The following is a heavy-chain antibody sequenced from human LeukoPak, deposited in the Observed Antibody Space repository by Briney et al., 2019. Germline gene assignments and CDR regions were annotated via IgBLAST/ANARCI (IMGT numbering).Heavy chain of an antibody. CDR3: ATTGRGWFGSPTH. CDR1: GFTFSSYW. D-gene: IGHD3-10*01. CDR2: INSDGSST. Sequence: GGSLRLPCAASGFTFSSYWMHWVRQAPGKGLVWVSRINSDGSSTSYADSVKGRFTISRDNAKNTLYLQMNGLRAEDTAVYHCATTGRGWFGSPTHWGQGTLVTVSS. J-gene: IGHJ4*02. V-gene: IGHV3-74*01.